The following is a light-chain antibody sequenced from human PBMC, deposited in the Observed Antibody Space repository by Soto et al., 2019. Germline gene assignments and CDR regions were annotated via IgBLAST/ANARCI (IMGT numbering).Light chain of an antibody. V-gene: IGKV3-20*01. CDR3: LQYGSSPYT. J-gene: IGKJ2*01. CDR1: QSVSSSY. CDR2: GAS. Sequence: EIVLTQSPGTLSLSPGERATLSCRASQSVSSSYLAWHQQKPGQAPRPLIYGASSRATGIPDRFSGSGSGTDFTLTISRLEPEDFAVYYCLQYGSSPYTCGQGTKLEIK.